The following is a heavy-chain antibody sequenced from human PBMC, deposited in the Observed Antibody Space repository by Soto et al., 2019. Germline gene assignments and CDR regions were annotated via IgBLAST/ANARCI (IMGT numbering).Heavy chain of an antibody. CDR2: IRSKANSYAT. CDR1: GFTFSGSA. J-gene: IGHJ6*02. D-gene: IGHD3-10*01. Sequence: GGSLRLSCAASGFTFSGSAMHWVRQASGKGLEWVGRIRSKANSYATAYAASVKGRFTISRDDSKNTAYLQMNSLRADDTAIYYCAKDLHWFAMDVWGQGTTVTVSS. CDR3: AKDLHWFAMDV. V-gene: IGHV3-73*01.